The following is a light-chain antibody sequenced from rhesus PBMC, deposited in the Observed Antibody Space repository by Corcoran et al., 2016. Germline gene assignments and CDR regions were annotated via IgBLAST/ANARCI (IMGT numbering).Light chain of an antibody. CDR3: LQYDSSPFT. CDR2: KAS. J-gene: IGKJ3*01. V-gene: IGKV1-22*01. CDR1: QGMASW. Sequence: DIQMTQSPSSLSASVGDTVIITCQASQGMASWLAWYQQRPGKAPKLLCYKASSSHSGVPSRFSGSESGTDFILIIRNLQPEDFAISYCLQYDSSPFTFGPGTKLDIK.